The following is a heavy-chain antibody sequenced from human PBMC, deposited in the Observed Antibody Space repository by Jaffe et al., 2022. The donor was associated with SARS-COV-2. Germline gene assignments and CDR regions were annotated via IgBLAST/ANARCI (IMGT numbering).Heavy chain of an antibody. CDR3: VLASSGWIFDY. CDR1: GFTFSSYA. Sequence: QVQLVESGGGVVQPGRSLRLSCAASGFTFSSYAMHWVRQAPGKGLEWVAVISYDGSNKYYADSVKGRFTISRDNSKNTLYLQMNSLRAEDTAVYYCVLASSGWIFDYWGQGTLVTVSS. V-gene: IGHV3-30-3*01. D-gene: IGHD6-19*01. CDR2: ISYDGSNK. J-gene: IGHJ4*02.